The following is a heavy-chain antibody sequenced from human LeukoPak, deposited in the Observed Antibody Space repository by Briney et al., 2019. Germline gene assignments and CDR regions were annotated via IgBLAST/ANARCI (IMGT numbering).Heavy chain of an antibody. Sequence: GGSLRLSCAASGFTFSNYGMHWVRQAPGKGLEWVSSITSSSIYIYYADSVKGRFNISRDNAKNSLDLQMNSLRAEDTAMYYCTRVGSPPRSDYWGQGTLVTVSS. V-gene: IGHV3-21*01. J-gene: IGHJ4*02. CDR1: GFTFSNYG. D-gene: IGHD6-13*01. CDR2: ITSSSIYI. CDR3: TRVGSPPRSDY.